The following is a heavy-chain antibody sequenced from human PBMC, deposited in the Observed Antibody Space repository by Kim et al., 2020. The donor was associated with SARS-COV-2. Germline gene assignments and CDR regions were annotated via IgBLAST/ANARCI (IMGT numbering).Heavy chain of an antibody. V-gene: IGHV3-9*01. CDR3: AKDIRVFRIAVAGTPPGYYYYGMDV. J-gene: IGHJ6*02. CDR1: GFTFDDYA. Sequence: GGSLRLSCAASGFTFDDYAMHWVRQAPGKGLEWVSGISWNSGSIGYADSVKGRFTISRDNAKNSLYLQMNSLRAEDTALYYCAKDIRVFRIAVAGTPPGYYYYGMDVWGQGTTVTVSS. CDR2: ISWNSGSI. D-gene: IGHD6-19*01.